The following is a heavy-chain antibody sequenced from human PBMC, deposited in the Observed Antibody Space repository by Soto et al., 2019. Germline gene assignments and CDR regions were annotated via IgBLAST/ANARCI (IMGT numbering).Heavy chain of an antibody. D-gene: IGHD3-10*01. Sequence: EVQLVESGGGLVQPGGSLRLSCAASGFTFSSYWMSWVRQAPGKGLEWVANIKQDGSEKYYVDSVKARFTISRDNAKNSLYLQMNSLRAEDTAVYYCARANDYYYGSGSYGDYCGQGTLVTVSS. V-gene: IGHV3-7*01. CDR2: IKQDGSEK. J-gene: IGHJ4*02. CDR3: ARANDYYYGSGSYGDY. CDR1: GFTFSSYW.